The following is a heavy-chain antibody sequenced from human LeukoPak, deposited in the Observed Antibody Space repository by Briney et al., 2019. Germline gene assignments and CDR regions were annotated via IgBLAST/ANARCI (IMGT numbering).Heavy chain of an antibody. CDR2: INHSGST. V-gene: IGHV4-34*01. Sequence: SETLSLTCAVDGGSFGGYYWSWIRQPPGKGLEWVGEINHSGSTNYNPSLKSRVTISVDTSKNQFSLKRSSVTAADTAVYYCARLGNGRWLQFRSWFDPWGQGTLVTVSS. CDR1: GGSFGGYY. D-gene: IGHD5-24*01. CDR3: ARLGNGRWLQFRSWFDP. J-gene: IGHJ5*02.